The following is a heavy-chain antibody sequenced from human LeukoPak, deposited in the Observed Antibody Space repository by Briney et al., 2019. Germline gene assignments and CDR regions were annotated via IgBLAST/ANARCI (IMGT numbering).Heavy chain of an antibody. CDR3: ARAKWELPLDY. D-gene: IGHD1-26*01. J-gene: IGHJ4*02. V-gene: IGHV3-7*01. CDR2: IKQDGSEK. CDR1: GFTFSSYW. Sequence: GGSLRLSCAASGFTFSSYWMSWVRQAPGKGLGWVANIKQDGSEKYYVDSVKGRFTISRVNAKNSLYLQMNSLRAEDTAVYYCARAKWELPLDYWGQGTLVTVSS.